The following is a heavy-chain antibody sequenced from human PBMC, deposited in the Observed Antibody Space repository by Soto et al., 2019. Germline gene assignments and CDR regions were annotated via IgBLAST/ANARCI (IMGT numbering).Heavy chain of an antibody. CDR2: ISADTGNA. V-gene: IGHV1-18*01. CDR3: ARNVYCRPDYCYYGMDA. Sequence: GASVKVSCKASGYTFTTYAITWVRQAPGQGLEWMGWISADTGNADYAQKFRGRVTMTTDTSTNSAYLELRTLRSDDTAVYYCARNVYCRPDYCYYGMDAWGQGTTVTVSS. J-gene: IGHJ6*02. CDR1: GYTFTTYA. D-gene: IGHD2-15*01.